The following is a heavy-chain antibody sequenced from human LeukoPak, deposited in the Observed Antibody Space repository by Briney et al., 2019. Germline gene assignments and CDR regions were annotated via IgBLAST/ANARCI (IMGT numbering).Heavy chain of an antibody. CDR2: ISDSGGTI. V-gene: IGHV3-23*01. Sequence: GGSLRLSCAASGFTFSNYAMSWVRQAPGKGLQWVSTISDSGGTIYYADSVKGRFTISRDNSKNTLYLQMNSLRAEDTAVYYCAKDLAHLRFLEWLLPAFDYWGQGTLVTVSS. J-gene: IGHJ4*02. CDR3: AKDLAHLRFLEWLLPAFDY. CDR1: GFTFSNYA. D-gene: IGHD3-3*01.